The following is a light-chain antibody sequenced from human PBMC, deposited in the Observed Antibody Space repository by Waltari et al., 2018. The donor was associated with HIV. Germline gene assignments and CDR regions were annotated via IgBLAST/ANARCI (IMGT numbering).Light chain of an antibody. V-gene: IGKV3-15*01. CDR1: QIVNNY. Sequence: EVVLTQSPATLSVSPGERATLSCWASQIVNNYLAWYQQKPGQAPRLLIYDASTRATGVPARFSGSGSGTEFTLTITSLQSEDFAVYYCHQYHNWPPFTFGQGTKLEI. CDR2: DAS. J-gene: IGKJ2*01. CDR3: HQYHNWPPFT.